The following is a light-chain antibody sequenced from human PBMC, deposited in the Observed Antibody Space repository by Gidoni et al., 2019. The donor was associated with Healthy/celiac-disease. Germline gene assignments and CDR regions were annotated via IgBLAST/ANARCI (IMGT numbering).Light chain of an antibody. Sequence: QSVLTQPPSVSGAPGQRVTIACTGITVNIGAGYDVHWYQQLPVTAPKLPLYGNSNRPSGVPDRFSGPKSGTSASLAITGLQAEDEADYYCQSYDSSLSGSDVVFGGGTKLTVL. V-gene: IGLV1-40*01. CDR2: GNS. CDR3: QSYDSSLSGSDVV. J-gene: IGLJ2*01. CDR1: TVNIGAGYD.